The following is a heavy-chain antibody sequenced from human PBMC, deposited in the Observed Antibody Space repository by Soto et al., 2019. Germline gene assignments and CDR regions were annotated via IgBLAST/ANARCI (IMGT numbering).Heavy chain of an antibody. V-gene: IGHV3-30*18. Sequence: GGSLRLSCAASGFTFSNYAMHWVRQAPGKGLEWVALTSYDGNNEYYTDSVKGRFTISRDNSKNTLFLQMNSPRPEDTAVYYCAKDKGVFNWATSYFDYWGQGALGTVSS. CDR2: TSYDGNNE. D-gene: IGHD1-1*01. J-gene: IGHJ4*02. CDR3: AKDKGVFNWATSYFDY. CDR1: GFTFSNYA.